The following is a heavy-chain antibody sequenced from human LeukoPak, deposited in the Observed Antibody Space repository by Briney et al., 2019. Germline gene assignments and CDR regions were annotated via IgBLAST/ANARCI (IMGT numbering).Heavy chain of an antibody. CDR2: IWYDGSNK. CDR3: ACYGIAPPY. V-gene: IGHV3-33*01. J-gene: IGHJ4*02. D-gene: IGHD2-15*01. Sequence: QSGGSLRLSCAASGFTFSSYDMHWVRQAPGRGLEWVALIWYDGSNKNYADSVKGRFTISRDNSKNTLFLQMNSLRTEDTAVYYCACYGIAPPYWGQGTLVTVSS. CDR1: GFTFSSYD.